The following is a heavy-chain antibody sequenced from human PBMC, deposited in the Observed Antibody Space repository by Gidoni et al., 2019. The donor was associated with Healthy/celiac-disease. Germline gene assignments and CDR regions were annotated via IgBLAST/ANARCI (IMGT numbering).Heavy chain of an antibody. D-gene: IGHD2-2*01. CDR3: AHTYCSSTSCYYNWFDP. J-gene: IGHJ5*02. CDR1: GFSLSTSGVG. Sequence: QITLKESGPTLVKPTQTLTLTCTFSGFSLSTSGVGVGWIRQPPGKALEWLALIYWDDDKRYSPSLKSRLTITKDTSKNQVVLTMTNMDPVDTATYYCAHTYCSSTSCYYNWFDPWGQGTLVTVSS. V-gene: IGHV2-5*02. CDR2: IYWDDDK.